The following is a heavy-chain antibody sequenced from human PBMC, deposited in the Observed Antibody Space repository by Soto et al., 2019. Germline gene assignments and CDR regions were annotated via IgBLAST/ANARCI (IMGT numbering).Heavy chain of an antibody. CDR3: ARGPSGDKVHY. V-gene: IGHV4-31*03. CDR1: GGSISSGGYY. J-gene: IGHJ4*02. CDR2: IYYSGST. D-gene: IGHD7-27*01. Sequence: PSETLSLTCTVSGGSISSGGYYWSWIRQHPGKGLEWIGYIYYSGSTYYNPSLKSRVTISVDTSKNHFSLTLSSVTAADTAVYYCARGPSGDKVHYWGQGTLVTAPQ.